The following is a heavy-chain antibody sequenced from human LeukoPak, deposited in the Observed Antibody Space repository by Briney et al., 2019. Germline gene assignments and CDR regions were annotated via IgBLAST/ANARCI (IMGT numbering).Heavy chain of an antibody. J-gene: IGHJ4*02. D-gene: IGHD3-16*01. CDR2: IYHTGST. Sequence: PGGSLRLSCAASGFTFNSYGMHWVRQPPGKGLEWIGEIYHTGSTNYSPSLRGRVTMSIDKSNNQFSLNLNSVTAADTAVYYCAKSGDYLWDYWGQGTLVTVSS. CDR3: AKSGDYLWDY. V-gene: IGHV4-4*02. CDR1: GFTFNSYG.